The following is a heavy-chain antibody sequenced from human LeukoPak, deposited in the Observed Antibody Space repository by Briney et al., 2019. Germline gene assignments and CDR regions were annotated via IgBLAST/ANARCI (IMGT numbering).Heavy chain of an antibody. D-gene: IGHD3-16*01. CDR2: INHNGNVN. CDR3: ARGGGLDV. V-gene: IGHV3-7*03. J-gene: IGHJ6*02. Sequence: GGSLRLSCTASGFTFSSYAMSWVRQAPGKGLEWVASINHNGNVNYYVDSVKGRFTISRDNAKNSLYLQMSNLRAEDTAVYFCARGGGLDVWGQGATVTVSS. CDR1: GFTFSSYA.